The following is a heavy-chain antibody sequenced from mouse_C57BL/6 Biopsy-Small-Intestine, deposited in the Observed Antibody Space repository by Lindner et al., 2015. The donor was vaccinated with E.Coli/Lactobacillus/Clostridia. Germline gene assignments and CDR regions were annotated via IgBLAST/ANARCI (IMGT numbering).Heavy chain of an antibody. CDR3: ARSGYDEGVYFDV. CDR1: GYAFSSSW. Sequence: VQLQESGPALVKPGASVNISCKTSGYAFSSSWMNWVKQRPGKGLEWIGRIFPEDVETTYNGNFKGKATLTVDHSSSTAYMQLNSLTSGDSAVYYCARSGYDEGVYFDVWGTGTTVTVSS. D-gene: IGHD2-2*01. J-gene: IGHJ1*03. CDR2: IFPEDVET. V-gene: IGHV1-82*01.